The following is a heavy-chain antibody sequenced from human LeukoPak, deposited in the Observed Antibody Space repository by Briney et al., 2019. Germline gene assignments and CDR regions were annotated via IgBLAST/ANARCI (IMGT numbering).Heavy chain of an antibody. CDR2: IIPIFGTA. Sequence: SVKVSCKASGGTFSSYAISWVRQAPGQGLEWMGGIIPIFGTANYAQKFQGRVTITADESTSTAYMELSSLRSEDTAVYYCAITTYYYDSSGYGGYFDYWGQGTLVTVSS. D-gene: IGHD3-22*01. CDR1: GGTFSSYA. J-gene: IGHJ4*02. CDR3: AITTYYYDSSGYGGYFDY. V-gene: IGHV1-69*13.